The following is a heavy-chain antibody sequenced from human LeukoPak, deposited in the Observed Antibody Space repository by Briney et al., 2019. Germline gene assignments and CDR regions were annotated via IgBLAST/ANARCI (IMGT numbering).Heavy chain of an antibody. CDR2: IMPLFGTA. CDR3: ARDVHGDYGSGWFDP. Sequence: SVKVSCKTSGGTFNNPAISWVRQAPGQGLEWLGGIMPLFGTAGYAPKLQGRVTITKDESTRTVYLELTSLTSDDTAVYYCARDVHGDYGSGWFDPWGQGTLVSVSS. D-gene: IGHD4-17*01. J-gene: IGHJ5*02. CDR1: GGTFNNPA. V-gene: IGHV1-69*05.